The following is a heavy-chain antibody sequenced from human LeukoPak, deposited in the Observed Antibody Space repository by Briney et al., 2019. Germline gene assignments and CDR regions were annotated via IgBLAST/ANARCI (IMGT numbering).Heavy chain of an antibody. CDR3: ARGGSSTYCAGDSKLDL. V-gene: IGHV4-61*02. CDR2: AYINRCT. CDR1: GGSIISESHY. Sequence: PSETLSLTCIVPGGSIISESHYWNWIRQPAGKGLERVGRAYINRCTKYHPSRSGRVTISADTSKNQSSLKLKSVTAADTAVYFCARGGSSTYCAGDSKLDLWGRGTLVTVSS. D-gene: IGHD2-21*02. J-gene: IGHJ2*01.